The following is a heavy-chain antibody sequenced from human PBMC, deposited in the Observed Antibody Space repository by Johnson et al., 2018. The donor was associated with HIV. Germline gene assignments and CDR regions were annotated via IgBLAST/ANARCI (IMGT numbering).Heavy chain of an antibody. J-gene: IGHJ3*02. CDR2: ISYDGSNK. D-gene: IGHD6-19*01. Sequence: VQLVESGGGVVQPGRSLRVSSTASGFTFSSYAMHWVRQAPGKGLEWVAVISYDGSNKDYADSVKGRFTISRDNSKNTLYLQMNSLRAEDTAVYYCARGEGSGWHLAGAFDIWGQGTMVTVSS. CDR3: ARGEGSGWHLAGAFDI. V-gene: IGHV3-30*14. CDR1: GFTFSSYA.